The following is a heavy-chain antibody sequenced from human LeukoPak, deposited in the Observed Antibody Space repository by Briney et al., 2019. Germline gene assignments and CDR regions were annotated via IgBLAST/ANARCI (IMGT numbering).Heavy chain of an antibody. V-gene: IGHV3-48*03. CDR3: ARAAHYDSSGYYRPDY. CDR2: ISNSGSAK. D-gene: IGHD3-22*01. Sequence: GGSLRLSCAASGFTFSSYAMSWVRQAPGKGLEWVSYISNSGSAKYYADSVKGRFTISRDNAKNSLDLQMNSLRAEDTAVYYCARAAHYDSSGYYRPDYWGQGTLVTVSS. CDR1: GFTFSSYA. J-gene: IGHJ4*02.